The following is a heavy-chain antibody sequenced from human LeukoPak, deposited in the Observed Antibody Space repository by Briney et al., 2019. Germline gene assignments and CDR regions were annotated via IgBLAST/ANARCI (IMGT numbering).Heavy chain of an antibody. CDR2: IYSGGST. Sequence: GGSLRLSCAASGFTFSSYGMHWVRQAPGKGLEWVSVIYSGGSTYYADSVKGRFTISRDNSKNTLYLQMNSLRAEDTAVYYCARDTTNYFDYWGQGTLVTVSS. D-gene: IGHD1-26*01. CDR1: GFTFSSYG. V-gene: IGHV3-53*01. J-gene: IGHJ4*02. CDR3: ARDTTNYFDY.